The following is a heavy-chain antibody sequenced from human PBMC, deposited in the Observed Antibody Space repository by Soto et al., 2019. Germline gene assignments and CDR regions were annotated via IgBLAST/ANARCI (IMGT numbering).Heavy chain of an antibody. D-gene: IGHD1-26*01. CDR3: ARAGVYSGSYPPEKHDAFDI. Sequence: SGPTLVNPTQTLTLTCTFSGFSLSTSGVGVGWIRQPPGKALEWLALIYWNDDKRYSPSLKSRLTITKDTSKNQVVLTMTNMDPVDTATYYCARAGVYSGSYPPEKHDAFDIWGQGTMVTVSS. CDR2: IYWNDDK. J-gene: IGHJ3*02. CDR1: GFSLSTSGVG. V-gene: IGHV2-5*01.